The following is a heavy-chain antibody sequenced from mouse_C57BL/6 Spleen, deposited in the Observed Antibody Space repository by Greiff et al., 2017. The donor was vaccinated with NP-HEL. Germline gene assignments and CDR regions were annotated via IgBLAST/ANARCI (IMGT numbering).Heavy chain of an antibody. CDR1: GYTFTSYW. CDR2: IDPSDSET. CDR3: ARGPYYSNPYYFDY. D-gene: IGHD2-5*01. Sequence: QVQLQQPGAELVRPGSSVKLSCKASGYTFTSYWMHWVKQRPIQGLEWIGNIDPSDSETHYNQKFKDKATLSVDKSSSTAYMQLSSLTSEDSPVYYCARGPYYSNPYYFDYCGQDTTLTVSS. J-gene: IGHJ2*01. V-gene: IGHV1-52*01.